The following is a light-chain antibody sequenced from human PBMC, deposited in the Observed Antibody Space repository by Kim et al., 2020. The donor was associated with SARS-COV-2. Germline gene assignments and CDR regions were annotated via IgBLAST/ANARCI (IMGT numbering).Light chain of an antibody. V-gene: IGKV1-27*01. CDR2: AAS. CDR3: QKYDSGPWT. CDR1: QVISNY. J-gene: IGKJ1*01. Sequence: ESVGDRVTITCRASQVISNYLAWYQQKPGKVPKLLIYAASTLQSGVPSRFSGSGSGTDFTLTISSLQPEDVATYYCQKYDSGPWTFGQGTKVDIK.